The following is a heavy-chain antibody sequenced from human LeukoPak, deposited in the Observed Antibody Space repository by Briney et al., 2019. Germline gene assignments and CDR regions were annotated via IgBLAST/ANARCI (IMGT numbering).Heavy chain of an antibody. CDR3: ARDDHWGWDK. V-gene: IGHV3-7*01. Sequence: SGGSLRLSCAASGFSFSENWMSWVRQAPWKGPEWVANIRPDGNVAFHVDFVKGRFSISRDNAKNTLYLQMNGLRVEDTALYYCARDDHWGWDKWGRGTLVTVSS. CDR1: GFSFSENW. J-gene: IGHJ4*02. CDR2: IRPDGNVA. D-gene: IGHD7-27*01.